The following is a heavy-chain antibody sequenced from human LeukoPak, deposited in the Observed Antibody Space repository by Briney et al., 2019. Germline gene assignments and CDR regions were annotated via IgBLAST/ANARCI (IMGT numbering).Heavy chain of an antibody. D-gene: IGHD4-23*01. Sequence: SETLSLTCTVSGGSISSYYWSWIRQPPGKGLEWIGYIYYSGSTYYNPSLKSRVTISVDTSKNQFSLKPSSVTAADTAVYYCARHTRWRFHYFDYWGQGTLVTVSS. CDR2: IYYSGST. J-gene: IGHJ4*02. CDR3: ARHTRWRFHYFDY. CDR1: GGSISSYY. V-gene: IGHV4-59*04.